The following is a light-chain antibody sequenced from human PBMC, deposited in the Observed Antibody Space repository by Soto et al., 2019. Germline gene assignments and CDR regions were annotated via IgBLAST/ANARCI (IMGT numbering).Light chain of an antibody. CDR3: QSYDSSMSSYVV. Sequence: QSALTQPPSVSGAPGQRVTISCTGSSSNIGAGYDVHWYQQLPGTAPKLLIYGNSNRPSGVPDRLSGSKSGTSASLAITGLQAEDEADYYCQSYDSSMSSYVVFGGGTKLTVL. V-gene: IGLV1-40*01. J-gene: IGLJ2*01. CDR1: SSNIGAGYD. CDR2: GNS.